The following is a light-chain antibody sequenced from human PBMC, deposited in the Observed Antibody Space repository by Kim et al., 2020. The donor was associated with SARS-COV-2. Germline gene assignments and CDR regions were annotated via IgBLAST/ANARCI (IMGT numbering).Light chain of an antibody. CDR2: QDS. J-gene: IGLJ3*02. V-gene: IGLV3-1*01. CDR1: KLGDKY. CDR3: QAWDSSTWV. Sequence: SLSPRQTAIITCSGDKLGDKYACWYQQKPGQSPVLVIYQDSKRPSGIPERFSGSNSGNTATLTISGTQAMDEADYYCQAWDSSTWVFGGGTQLTVL.